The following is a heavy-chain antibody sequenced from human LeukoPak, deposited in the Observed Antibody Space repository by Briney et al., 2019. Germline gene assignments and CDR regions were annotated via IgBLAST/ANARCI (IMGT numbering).Heavy chain of an antibody. CDR2: ISSNGGST. CDR3: ARDRVAGNYYFDY. Sequence: GGSLRLSCVASGFTFSSYAMHWVRQAPGKGLEYVSAISSNGGSTYYANSVKGRFTISRDNSKNTLYLQMGSLRAEDMAVYYCARDRVAGNYYFDYGGQGTLVTVSS. V-gene: IGHV3-64*01. J-gene: IGHJ4*02. D-gene: IGHD6-19*01. CDR1: GFTFSSYA.